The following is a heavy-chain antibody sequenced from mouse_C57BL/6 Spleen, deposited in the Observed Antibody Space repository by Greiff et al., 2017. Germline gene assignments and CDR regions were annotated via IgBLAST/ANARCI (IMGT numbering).Heavy chain of an antibody. J-gene: IGHJ4*01. V-gene: IGHV1-62-2*01. D-gene: IGHD1-1*01. CDR3: ARHIYYYGSSYVNYAMDY. CDR1: GYTFTEYT. Sequence: VQLQQSGAELVKPGASVKLSCKASGYTFTEYTIHWVQQRPGQGLEWIGWFYPGSGSIKYNEKFKDKATLTADKSSSTVYMELSRLTSEDSAVYFCARHIYYYGSSYVNYAMDYWGQGTSVTVSS. CDR2: FYPGSGSI.